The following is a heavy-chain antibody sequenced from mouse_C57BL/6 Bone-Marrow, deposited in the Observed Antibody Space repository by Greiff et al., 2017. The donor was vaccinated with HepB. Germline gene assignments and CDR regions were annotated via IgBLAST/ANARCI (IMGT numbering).Heavy chain of an antibody. J-gene: IGHJ2*01. CDR1: GYAFSSSW. D-gene: IGHD2-4*01. V-gene: IGHV1-82*01. CDR2: IYPGDGDT. Sequence: VQRVESGPELVKPGASVKISCKASGYAFSSSWMNWVKQRPGKGLEWIGRIYPGDGDTNYNGKFKGKATLTADKSSSTAYMQLSSLTSEDSAVYFCARDYDAIDYWGQGTTLTVSS. CDR3: ARDYDAIDY.